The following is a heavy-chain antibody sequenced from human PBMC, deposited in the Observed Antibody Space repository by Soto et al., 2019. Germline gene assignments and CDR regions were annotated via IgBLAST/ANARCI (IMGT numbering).Heavy chain of an antibody. CDR2: ISYDGSNK. V-gene: IGHV3-30-3*01. CDR3: ARDNSSSSGYFQH. J-gene: IGHJ1*01. CDR1: GFTFSSYA. D-gene: IGHD6-6*01. Sequence: QVQLVESGGGVVQPGRSLRLSCAASGFTFSSYAMHWVRQAPGKGLEWVAVISYDGSNKYYADSVKGRFTISRDNSKNTLYLQMNSLRAEDTAVYYCARDNSSSSGYFQHWGQGTLVTVSS.